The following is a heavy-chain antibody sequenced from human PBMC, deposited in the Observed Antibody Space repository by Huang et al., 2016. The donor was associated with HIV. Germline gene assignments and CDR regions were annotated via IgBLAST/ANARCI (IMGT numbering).Heavy chain of an antibody. D-gene: IGHD3-3*01. Sequence: QMQLQQRGAGLLKPSETLSLTCGVSGGSFTGNYLTWIRQAPGKGLEWMGEVNDSGATNYNPSLNGRVTRALDKSNRELSLNLRSVTAADTAVYYWARQWTILEWLLGLDVWGQGTTVIVSS. CDR3: ARQWTILEWLLGLDV. CDR1: GGSFTGNY. V-gene: IGHV4-34*02. J-gene: IGHJ6*02. CDR2: VNDSGAT.